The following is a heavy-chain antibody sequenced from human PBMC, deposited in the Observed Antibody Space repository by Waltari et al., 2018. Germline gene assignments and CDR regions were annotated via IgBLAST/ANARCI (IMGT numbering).Heavy chain of an antibody. D-gene: IGHD6-19*01. CDR3: VKSDLDSSGWPYFDY. CDR2: ISGSGGST. CDR1: GFTFSSSA. V-gene: IGHV3-23*01. Sequence: EVQLLESGGGLVQPGGSLRLSCAASGFTFSSSAMSWVRQAPGKGLEWVSAISGSGGSTYYADSVKGRFTISRDNSKNTLYLQMNSLRAEDTAVYYCVKSDLDSSGWPYFDYWGQGTLVTVSS. J-gene: IGHJ4*02.